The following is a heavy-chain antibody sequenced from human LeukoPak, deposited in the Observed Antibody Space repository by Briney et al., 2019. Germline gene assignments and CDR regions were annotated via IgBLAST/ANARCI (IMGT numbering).Heavy chain of an antibody. CDR3: ARVGVNSSGLDYYYYYYYMDV. CDR2: IYYSGST. D-gene: IGHD6-19*01. J-gene: IGHJ6*03. CDR1: GVSISSYY. Sequence: SETLSLTCTVSGVSISSYYWSWIRQPPGKGLEWIGYIYYSGSTNYNPSLKSRVTISVDTSKNQFSLKLSSVTAADTAVYYCARVGVNSSGLDYYYYYYYMDVWGKGTTVTVSS. V-gene: IGHV4-59*01.